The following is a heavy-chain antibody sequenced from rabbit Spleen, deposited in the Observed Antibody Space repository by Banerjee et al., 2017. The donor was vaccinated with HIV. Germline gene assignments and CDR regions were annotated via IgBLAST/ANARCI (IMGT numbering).Heavy chain of an antibody. CDR2: INIVTGKS. V-gene: IGHV1S45*01. D-gene: IGHD1-1*01. CDR3: ARDLVAVIGWNFNL. CDR1: GVSLNDKDV. J-gene: IGHJ4*01. Sequence: EQLEESGGGLVKPEGSLTLTCKASGVSLNDKDVMCWVRQAPGKGLEWIACINIVTGKSVNASWAKGRFFMSRTSSTTVNIQMTSLTAADTATYFCARDLVAVIGWNFNLWGQGTLVTVS.